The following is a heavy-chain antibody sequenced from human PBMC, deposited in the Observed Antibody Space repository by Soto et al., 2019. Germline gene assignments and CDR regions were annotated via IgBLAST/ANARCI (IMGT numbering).Heavy chain of an antibody. CDR2: IYYTGRT. D-gene: IGHD6-19*01. Sequence: PSETLSLTCAVSGGSISNYHWSWIRQAPGKGLEWIGYIYYTGRTNYSPSLKSRATISLDTSKKQFSLKLSSVTAADMAVYYCARERLVPNCFDPWGQGTLVTVSS. V-gene: IGHV4-59*01. CDR1: GGSISNYH. CDR3: ARERLVPNCFDP. J-gene: IGHJ5*02.